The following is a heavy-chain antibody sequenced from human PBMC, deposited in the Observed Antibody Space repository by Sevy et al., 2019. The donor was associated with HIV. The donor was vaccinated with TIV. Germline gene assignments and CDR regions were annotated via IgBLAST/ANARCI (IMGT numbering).Heavy chain of an antibody. Sequence: GGSLRLSCAASGFAFSDYYMNWIRQAPGKGLEWVSCISGLTNYINYADSVKGQFTISRDNAKNSVYLQMNSLRAEDTAVYYCARRSSGWDYFDYWGQGTPVTVSS. J-gene: IGHJ4*02. CDR2: ISGLTNYI. V-gene: IGHV3-11*06. CDR1: GFAFSDYY. D-gene: IGHD6-19*01. CDR3: ARRSSGWDYFDY.